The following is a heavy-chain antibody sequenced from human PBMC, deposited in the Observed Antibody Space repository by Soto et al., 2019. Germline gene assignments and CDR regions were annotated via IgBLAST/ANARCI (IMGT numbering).Heavy chain of an antibody. Sequence: PSETLALTGPVSDGSISSMDYSCTWIRQPPGKGLEWIGYVYYSGSTYYNPSLKSRVTISVDTSKNQLFLTLSSVTAADTAVYYCARVYSGSHSASWGRGPLVTVS. J-gene: IGHJ4*02. D-gene: IGHD1-26*01. CDR3: ARVYSGSHSAS. V-gene: IGHV4-30-4*08. CDR1: DGSISSMDYS. CDR2: VYYSGST.